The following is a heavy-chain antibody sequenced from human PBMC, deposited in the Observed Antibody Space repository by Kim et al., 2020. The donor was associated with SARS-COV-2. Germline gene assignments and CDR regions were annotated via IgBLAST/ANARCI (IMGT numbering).Heavy chain of an antibody. J-gene: IGHJ4*02. V-gene: IGHV7-4-1*02. CDR2: INTNTGNP. Sequence: ASVKVSCKTSGYTFTCCAINWVRQAPGQGLEWMGWINTNTGNPTYAQGFTGRFVFSLDTSVTTAYLQISSLKAEDTAVYYCARGDNSSGYPNWGQGTLVTVSS. D-gene: IGHD3-22*01. CDR3: ARGDNSSGYPN. CDR1: GYTFTCCA.